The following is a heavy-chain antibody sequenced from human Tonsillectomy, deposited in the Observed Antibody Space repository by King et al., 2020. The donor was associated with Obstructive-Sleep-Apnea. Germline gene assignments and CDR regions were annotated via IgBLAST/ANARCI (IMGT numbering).Heavy chain of an antibody. CDR1: GYTFTSYD. D-gene: IGHD2-21*02. V-gene: IGHV1-8*01. CDR3: ARAPAGFRLIRSTGGDWFDP. Sequence: QLVQSGAEVKKPGASVKVSCKASGYTFTSYDINWVRQATGQGLEWMGWMNPNSGKTGYAQKFQGRVTMTRNTSISTAYMELSNLRSEDTAVYYCARAPAGFRLIRSTGGDWFDPWGQGTLVIVSS. CDR2: MNPNSGKT. J-gene: IGHJ5*02.